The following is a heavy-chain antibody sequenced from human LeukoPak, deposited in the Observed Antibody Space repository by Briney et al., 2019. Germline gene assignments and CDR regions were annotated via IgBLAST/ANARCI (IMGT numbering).Heavy chain of an antibody. Sequence: SETLSLTCTVSGHSISSDYYWGWFRQPPGKGLEWIGSLSHRGSTYYNPSLKSRVTMSVDTSKNDFSLKLKSVTAADTALYYCARSDWYLRGDAFDIWGQGTVLTVSS. CDR1: GHSISSDYY. J-gene: IGHJ3*02. D-gene: IGHD3-9*01. CDR3: ARSDWYLRGDAFDI. V-gene: IGHV4-38-2*02. CDR2: LSHRGST.